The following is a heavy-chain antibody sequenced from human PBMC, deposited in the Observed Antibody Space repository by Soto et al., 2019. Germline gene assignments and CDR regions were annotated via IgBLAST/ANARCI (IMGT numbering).Heavy chain of an antibody. V-gene: IGHV4-38-2*01. CDR3: ARVTRSEGGYFGQ. CDR2: IFHSGTT. CDR1: GYSIRRGYN. J-gene: IGHJ4*02. Sequence: SETLSLTCAVSGYSIRRGYNWGWIRQPPGKGLEWIASIFHSGTTFYNPSLRSRVTISVDTSRNEFSLNLSSVTAADTAMYYCARVTRSEGGYFGQWGQGTQVTVS. D-gene: IGHD3-10*01.